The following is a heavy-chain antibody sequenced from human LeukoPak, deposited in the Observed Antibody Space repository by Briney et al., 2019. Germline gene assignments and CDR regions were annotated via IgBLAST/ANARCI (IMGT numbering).Heavy chain of an antibody. V-gene: IGHV4-39*01. CDR1: GGSISSSSYY. CDR2: IYYSGST. D-gene: IGHD3-10*01. Sequence: PETLSLTCTVSGGSISSSSYYWGWIRQPPGKGLEWIGSIYYSGSTYYNPSLKSRVTISVDTSKNQFSLKLSSVTAADTAVYYCARRRPRLWSDYWGQGRPVTVSS. J-gene: IGHJ4*02. CDR3: ARRRPRLWSDY.